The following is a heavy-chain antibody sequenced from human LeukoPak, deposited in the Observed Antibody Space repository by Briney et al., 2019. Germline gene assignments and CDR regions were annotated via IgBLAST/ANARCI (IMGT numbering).Heavy chain of an antibody. D-gene: IGHD1-26*01. CDR2: IHTSGST. CDR1: GDSLSSSY. Sequence: PSETLSLTCTVSGDSLSSSYWSWIRQPAGQRLEWIGHIHTSGSTHYNPSLKSRLTMSVDTSKNQFSLRLNSVTAADTAMYYCARLRSPGDFDYWGQGTLVTVSS. V-gene: IGHV4-4*07. CDR3: ARLRSPGDFDY. J-gene: IGHJ4*02.